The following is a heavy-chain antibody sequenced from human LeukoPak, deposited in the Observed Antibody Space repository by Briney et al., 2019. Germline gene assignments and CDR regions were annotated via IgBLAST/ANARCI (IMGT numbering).Heavy chain of an antibody. J-gene: IGHJ3*02. CDR2: IYYSGST. CDR3: ARTLGPHDAFDI. Sequence: PSETLSLTRTVSGGSISSYYWSWIRQPPGKGLEWIGYIYYSGSTNYNPSLKSRVTISVDTSKNQFSLKLSSVTAADTAVYYCARTLGPHDAFDIWGQGTMVTVSS. V-gene: IGHV4-59*01. D-gene: IGHD7-27*01. CDR1: GGSISSYY.